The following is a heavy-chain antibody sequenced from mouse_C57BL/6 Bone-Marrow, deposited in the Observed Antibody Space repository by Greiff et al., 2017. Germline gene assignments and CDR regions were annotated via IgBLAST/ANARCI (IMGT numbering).Heavy chain of an antibody. CDR3: ARRDGSSYGYAMDY. D-gene: IGHD1-1*01. CDR2: IDPSDSYT. CDR1: GYTFTSYW. J-gene: IGHJ4*01. Sequence: VQLQQPGAELVMPGASVKLSCKASGYTFTSYWMHWVKQRPGQGLEWIGEIDPSDSYTNYNQKFKGKSTLTVDKSSSTAYMQLGSLTSEDSAVYYCARRDGSSYGYAMDYWGQGTSVTVSS. V-gene: IGHV1-69*01.